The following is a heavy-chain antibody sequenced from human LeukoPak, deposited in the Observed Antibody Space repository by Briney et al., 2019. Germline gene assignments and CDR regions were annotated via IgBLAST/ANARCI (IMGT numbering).Heavy chain of an antibody. CDR1: GYTFTSYA. V-gene: IGHV1-3*01. CDR2: INAGNGNT. J-gene: IGHJ4*02. CDR3: ARGYSSSWSYFDY. D-gene: IGHD6-13*01. Sequence: ASVKVSCKASGYTFTSYAMHWVRQAPGQRLEWMGWINAGNGNTKYSQKFQGRVTITRDTSASTAYMELSSLRSEDTAVHYCARGYSSSWSYFDYWGQGTLVTVSS.